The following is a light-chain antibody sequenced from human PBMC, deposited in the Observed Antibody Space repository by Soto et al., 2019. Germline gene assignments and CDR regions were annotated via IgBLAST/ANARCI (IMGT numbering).Light chain of an antibody. CDR1: ASDIGGYTF. Sequence: QSALTQPPSASGSPGQSVAISCTGTASDIGGYTFVSWYQQHPGKAPKLLIYDVNKRPSGVPDRFSGSKSGNTASLTVSGLQAEDEAYYYCSAPGGTHPYVFGTGTKLTVL. CDR3: SAPGGTHPYV. J-gene: IGLJ1*01. V-gene: IGLV2-8*01. CDR2: DVN.